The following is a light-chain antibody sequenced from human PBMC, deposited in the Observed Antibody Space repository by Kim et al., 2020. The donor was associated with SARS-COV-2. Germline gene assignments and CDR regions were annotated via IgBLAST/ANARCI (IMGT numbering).Light chain of an antibody. Sequence: AAGERATPSCRARQSISSSLAWYQQKPGQAPRLLIYGASTRATGIPARFSGRGSGTEFTLTISSLQSEDFAVYYCQQYNNWLSWTFGQGTKVDIK. CDR3: QQYNNWLSWT. CDR2: GAS. CDR1: QSISSS. V-gene: IGKV3-15*01. J-gene: IGKJ1*01.